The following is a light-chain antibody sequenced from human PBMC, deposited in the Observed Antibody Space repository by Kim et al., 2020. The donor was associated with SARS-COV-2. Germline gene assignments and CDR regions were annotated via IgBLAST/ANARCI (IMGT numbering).Light chain of an antibody. V-gene: IGLV3-1*01. CDR1: KVGEKY. CDR3: QAWDSSTYV. Sequence: PGQTASITFAGDKVGEKYACWYQQKPGQSPVLVIYEDSKRTSGIPERFSGSNSGNTATLTISGTQAMDEADYYCQAWDSSTYVFGTGTKVTVL. J-gene: IGLJ1*01. CDR2: EDS.